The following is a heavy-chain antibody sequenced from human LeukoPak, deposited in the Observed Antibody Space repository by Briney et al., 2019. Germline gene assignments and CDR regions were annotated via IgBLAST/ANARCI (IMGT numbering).Heavy chain of an antibody. CDR2: INHSGST. J-gene: IGHJ4*02. V-gene: IGHV4-34*01. Sequence: PETLCLTCAAYGGSFSGYHWSWIRQPPGKGLEWIGEINHSGSTNYKPSLKSRVTISVDKSKNQFSLKLSSVTAADTAVYYCASGSLTIFGVVINRFDYWGQGTPLTFPS. CDR1: GGSFSGYH. D-gene: IGHD3-3*01. CDR3: ASGSLTIFGVVINRFDY.